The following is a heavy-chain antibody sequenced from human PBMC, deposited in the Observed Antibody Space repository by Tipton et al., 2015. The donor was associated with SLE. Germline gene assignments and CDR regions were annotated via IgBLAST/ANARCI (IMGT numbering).Heavy chain of an antibody. Sequence: SLRLSCTASGFTFSTYWMHWVRQAPGKGLVWVSRINSDGSSTDYEDSVKGRFTISRDNAKKTVYPQMNSLRAEDTGVYYCARDDGVSYSMSYYYYAMDVWGQGTTVTVSS. J-gene: IGHJ6*02. V-gene: IGHV3-74*01. D-gene: IGHD1-26*01. CDR1: GFTFSTYW. CDR3: ARDDGVSYSMSYYYYAMDV. CDR2: INSDGSST.